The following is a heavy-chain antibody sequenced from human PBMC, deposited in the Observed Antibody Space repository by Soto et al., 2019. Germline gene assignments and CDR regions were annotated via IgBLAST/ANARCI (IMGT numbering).Heavy chain of an antibody. J-gene: IGHJ5*02. CDR1: GGSISSSNW. CDR3: ARDRGGVIVGATPRFDP. V-gene: IGHV4-4*02. CDR2: IYHSGST. D-gene: IGHD1-26*01. Sequence: QVQLQESGPGLVKPSGTLSLTCAVSGGSISSSNWWSWVRPPPAHRLARIGEIYHSGSTNYNPSLKSRVTISVDKSKNQFSLKLSSVTAADTAVYYCARDRGGVIVGATPRFDPWGQGTLVTVSS.